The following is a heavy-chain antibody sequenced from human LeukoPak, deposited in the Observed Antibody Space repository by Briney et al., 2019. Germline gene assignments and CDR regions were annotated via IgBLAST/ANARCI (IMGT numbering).Heavy chain of an antibody. CDR1: GFTFSSFA. J-gene: IGHJ4*02. CDR3: ARARSVGPPTGFDY. Sequence: PRWSLRLSCAASGFTFSSFAMHWVRQAPGKGLEGVAVISYDASNKFYADSVQGRFTISRDNSKNTLFLQMNSLGAEDTAVFYCARARSVGPPTGFDYWGQGTLVTVSS. D-gene: IGHD4-23*01. V-gene: IGHV3-30-3*01. CDR2: ISYDASNK.